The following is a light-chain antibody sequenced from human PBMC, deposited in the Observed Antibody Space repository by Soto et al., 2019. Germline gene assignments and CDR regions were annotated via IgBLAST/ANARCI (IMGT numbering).Light chain of an antibody. V-gene: IGLV2-14*03. CDR1: GSDIGTYNY. Sequence: QSVLTQPASVSGSPGQSITISCTGTGSDIGTYNYVSWYQHHPGKAPKFIIYDVTNRPSGVSDRFSGSKSGNTASLTISGLQVEDEADYFCKSFSSVSTYVFVT. CDR2: DVT. CDR3: KSFSSVSTYV. J-gene: IGLJ1*01.